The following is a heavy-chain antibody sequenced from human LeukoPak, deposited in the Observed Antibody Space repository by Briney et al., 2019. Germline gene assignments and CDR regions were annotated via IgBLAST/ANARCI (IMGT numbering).Heavy chain of an antibody. V-gene: IGHV1-2*02. Sequence: GASVKVSCKASGYTFTGYYIHWVRQAPGQGLEWMGWIKPNSDDTNYAQKFQGRVTMTRDTSISTAYMELRSLRSDDTAVYYCARYENYGGNSPLGYWGQGTLVTVSS. J-gene: IGHJ4*02. CDR1: GYTFTGYY. CDR2: IKPNSDDT. CDR3: ARYENYGGNSPLGY. D-gene: IGHD4-23*01.